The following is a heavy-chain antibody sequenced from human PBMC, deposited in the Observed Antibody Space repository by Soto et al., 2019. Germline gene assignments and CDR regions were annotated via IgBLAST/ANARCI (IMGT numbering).Heavy chain of an antibody. CDR3: ARDASVTGASRAFDI. J-gene: IGHJ3*02. CDR1: GFTFSTYG. D-gene: IGHD1-7*01. Sequence: EVQLVESGGGLVKPGGSLRLSCAASGFTFSTYGMIWVRQAPGKGLEWVSFISSSSTYIFYGDPVKGRFTISRDNAKNSLYLQMNSLRAADTAVYYCARDASVTGASRAFDIWGQGTMVTVSS. CDR2: ISSSSTYI. V-gene: IGHV3-21*01.